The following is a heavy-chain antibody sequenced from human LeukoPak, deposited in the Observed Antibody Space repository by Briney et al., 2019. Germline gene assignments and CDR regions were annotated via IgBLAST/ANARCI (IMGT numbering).Heavy chain of an antibody. CDR3: ARYCSSTSCYYEDYGMDV. D-gene: IGHD2-2*01. CDR1: GFTFSSYS. J-gene: IGHJ6*02. V-gene: IGHV3-21*01. CDR2: ISSSSSYI. Sequence: PGGSLRLPCAASGFTFSSYSMNWVRQAPGKGLEWVSSISSSSSYIYYADSVKGRFTISRDNAKNSLYLQMNSLRAEDTAVYYCARYCSSTSCYYEDYGMDVWGQGTTVTVSS.